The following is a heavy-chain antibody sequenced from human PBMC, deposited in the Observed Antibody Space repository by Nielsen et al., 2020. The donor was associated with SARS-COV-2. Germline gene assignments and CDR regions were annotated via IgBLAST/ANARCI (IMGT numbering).Heavy chain of an antibody. CDR3: ARARATIFGLVMSYGMDV. D-gene: IGHD3/OR15-3a*01. Sequence: ASVKVSCKASGYTFTDYYIHWVRQAPGRGLEWMGRINPKSGGTIYAQNFQGRVIMTRDASISTVYMELTSDDTAVYYCARARATIFGLVMSYGMDVWGQGTTVAVSS. J-gene: IGHJ6*02. CDR1: GYTFTDYY. CDR2: INPKSGGT. V-gene: IGHV1-2*06.